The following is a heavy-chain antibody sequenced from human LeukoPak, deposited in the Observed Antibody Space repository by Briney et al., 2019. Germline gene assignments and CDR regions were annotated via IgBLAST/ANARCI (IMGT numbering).Heavy chain of an antibody. CDR2: INPNSGGT. Sequence: ASVKVSCKASGYTFTGYYMHWVRQTPGQGLEWMGWINPNSGGTNYAQKFQGRVTMTRDTSISTAYMELSRLRSDDTAVYYCARDYSSSSREWGLSDYWGQGTLVTVSS. D-gene: IGHD6-6*01. CDR3: ARDYSSSSREWGLSDY. CDR1: GYTFTGYY. J-gene: IGHJ4*02. V-gene: IGHV1-2*02.